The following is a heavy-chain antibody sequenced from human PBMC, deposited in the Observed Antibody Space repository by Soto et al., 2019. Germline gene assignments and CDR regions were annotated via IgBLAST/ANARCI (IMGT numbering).Heavy chain of an antibody. V-gene: IGHV1-18*01. CDR3: ARDRFSNAVCYTGILAD. CDR1: GYTFTSYG. Sequence: ASVKVSCKASGYTFTSYGISWVRQAPGQGLEWMGWISAYNGNTNYAQKLQGRVTMTTDTSTTTAYMELNSLTSEDTAVYYCARDRFSNAVCYTGILADWGQGTSVPGSS. J-gene: IGHJ1*01. D-gene: IGHD2-8*01. CDR2: ISAYNGNT.